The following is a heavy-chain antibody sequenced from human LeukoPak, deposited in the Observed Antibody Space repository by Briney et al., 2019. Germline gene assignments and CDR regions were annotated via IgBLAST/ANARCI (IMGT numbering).Heavy chain of an antibody. V-gene: IGHV3-43*02. J-gene: IGHJ4*02. CDR3: AKIPQINYYDSSGLDGY. Sequence: GGSLRLSCAASGFTFDDYAMHWVRQAPGKGLEWVSLISGDGGSTYYADSVKGRLTISRDNSKNSLYLQMNSLGTEDTALYYCAKIPQINYYDSSGLDGYWGQGTLVTVSS. CDR2: ISGDGGST. D-gene: IGHD3-22*01. CDR1: GFTFDDYA.